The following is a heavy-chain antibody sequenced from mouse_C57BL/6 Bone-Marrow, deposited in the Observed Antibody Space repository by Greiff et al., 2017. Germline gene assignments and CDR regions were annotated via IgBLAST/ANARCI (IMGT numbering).Heavy chain of an antibody. J-gene: IGHJ1*03. D-gene: IGHD1-1*01. V-gene: IGHV1-69*01. Sequence: QVQLQQPGAELVMPGASVKLSCKASGYTFTSYWMHWVKQRPGQGLEWIGEIDPSDSYTNYNQKFKGKSTLTVDNASSTAYMQLSILTSEDSAVYYCARGYGSSYWYWYFDVWGTGTTVTVSS. CDR3: ARGYGSSYWYWYFDV. CDR2: IDPSDSYT. CDR1: GYTFTSYW.